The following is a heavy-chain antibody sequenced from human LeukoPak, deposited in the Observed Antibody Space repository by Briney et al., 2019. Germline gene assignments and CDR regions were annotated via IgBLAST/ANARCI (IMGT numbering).Heavy chain of an antibody. Sequence: GGSLRLSCAASGFTFSNSAMTWVRQAPGKGLEWVSAISGSGGSTYYAHSVKGRFTISRDNSKNTLYLQMSSLRAEDAAVYYCLRSGGGRASNWGQGTLVTVSS. CDR3: LRSGGGRASN. CDR1: GFTFSNSA. J-gene: IGHJ4*02. D-gene: IGHD2-15*01. CDR2: ISGSGGST. V-gene: IGHV3-23*01.